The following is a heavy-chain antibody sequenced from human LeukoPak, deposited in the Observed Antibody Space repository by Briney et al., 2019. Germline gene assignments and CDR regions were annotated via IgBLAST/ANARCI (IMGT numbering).Heavy chain of an antibody. CDR3: ATFGVIIRNDYFDF. J-gene: IGHJ4*02. D-gene: IGHD3-3*01. CDR2: ITANGDAT. Sequence: GGSLRLSCVGSGFIFRSYAVTWVRQAPGKGLEWVSSITANGDATYYADSVKGRFTISRDNSKNTLYLQTSSLRAEDTAVYFCATFGVIIRNDYFDFWGQGALVAVSS. CDR1: GFIFRSYA. V-gene: IGHV3-23*01.